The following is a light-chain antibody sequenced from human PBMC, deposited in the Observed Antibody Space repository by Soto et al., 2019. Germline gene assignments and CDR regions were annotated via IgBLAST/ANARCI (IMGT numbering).Light chain of an antibody. CDR1: SSDLGGYNY. V-gene: IGLV2-8*01. J-gene: IGLJ2*01. CDR3: SSYAGRNNF. Sequence: QSALTQPPSASGSPGQSVTISCTGTSSDLGGYNYVSWYQQHPGKAPKLMIYEVSKRPSGVPDRFSGSKSGNTASLTVSGLQAEDEADYYCSSYAGRNNFFGGGTKLTVL. CDR2: EVS.